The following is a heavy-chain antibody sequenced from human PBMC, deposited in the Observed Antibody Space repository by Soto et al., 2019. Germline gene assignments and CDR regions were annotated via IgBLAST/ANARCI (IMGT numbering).Heavy chain of an antibody. CDR1: GFTFSNAW. Sequence: GGSLRLSCAASGFTFSNAWMSWVRQAPGKGLEWVGRIKSKTDGGTTDYAAPVKGIFTSSRDDSKNTLYLQMNSLKTEDTAVYYCTSLYCTNGVCYFDYWGQGTLVTVSS. CDR3: TSLYCTNGVCYFDY. J-gene: IGHJ4*02. CDR2: IKSKTDGGTT. V-gene: IGHV3-15*01. D-gene: IGHD2-8*01.